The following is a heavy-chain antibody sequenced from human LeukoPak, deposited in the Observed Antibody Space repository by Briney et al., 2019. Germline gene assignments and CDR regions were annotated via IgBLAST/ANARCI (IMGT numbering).Heavy chain of an antibody. V-gene: IGHV3-7*01. J-gene: IGHJ4*02. CDR2: IKSDGSEN. Sequence: GGSLRLSCTASGFTFRTYWMTWVRHVPGKGLECVAIIKSDGSENYYVESAKGRFTISRDNAKNSLYLQMGSLRVEDTAVYYCARDRGDCWGQGTQVTVSS. CDR3: ARDRGDC. CDR1: GFTFRTYW.